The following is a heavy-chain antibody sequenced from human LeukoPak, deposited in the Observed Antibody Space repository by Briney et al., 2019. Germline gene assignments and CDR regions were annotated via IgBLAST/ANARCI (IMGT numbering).Heavy chain of an antibody. CDR3: ARADPYDILTGHHHHYWYFDL. J-gene: IGHJ2*01. CDR1: GFTFSSYS. Sequence: PGGSLRLSCAASGFTFSSYSMNWVRQAPGKGLEWVSSISSSSSYIYYADPVRGVSTISRDNANHSLYLQMPRLRAEETAVYYCARADPYDILTGHHHHYWYFDLWGRGTLVTVSS. V-gene: IGHV3-21*01. D-gene: IGHD3-9*01. CDR2: ISSSSSYI.